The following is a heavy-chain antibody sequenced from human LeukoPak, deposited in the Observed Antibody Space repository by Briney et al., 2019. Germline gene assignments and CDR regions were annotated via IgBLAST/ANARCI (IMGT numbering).Heavy chain of an antibody. CDR2: ISFHGSNK. CDR3: AKDEGPVPH. J-gene: IGHJ4*02. Sequence: QTGGSLRLSCAASGFTFSSYGMHWVRQAPGKGLEWVAVISFHGSNKYYADSVKGRFTISRDNSKNTLYLQMDSLRAEDTAVYYCAKDEGPVPHWGQGILVTVSS. CDR1: GFTFSSYG. V-gene: IGHV3-30*18. D-gene: IGHD2-2*01.